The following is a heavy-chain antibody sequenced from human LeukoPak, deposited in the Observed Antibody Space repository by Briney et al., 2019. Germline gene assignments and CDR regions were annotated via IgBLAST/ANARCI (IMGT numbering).Heavy chain of an antibody. Sequence: PSETLSLTCTVSGYSISSGYYWGWIRQPPGKGLEWIGSIYHSGSTYYNPSLKSRVTISVDTSKNQFSLKLSSVTAADTAVYYCARGGYSGYDNDYRGQGTLVTVSS. CDR2: IYHSGST. CDR1: GYSISSGYY. V-gene: IGHV4-38-2*02. J-gene: IGHJ4*02. D-gene: IGHD5-12*01. CDR3: ARGGYSGYDNDY.